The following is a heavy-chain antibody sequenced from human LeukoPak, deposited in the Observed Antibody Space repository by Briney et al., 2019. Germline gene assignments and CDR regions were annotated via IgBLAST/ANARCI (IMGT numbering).Heavy chain of an antibody. J-gene: IGHJ5*02. Sequence: SETLSLTCTVSGGSISSSSYYWGWIRQPPGKGLEWIGSIYYSGSTYYNPSLKSRVTISVDVSKNQFSLKLNSVTAADTAVYYCAREVDGYTDPWGQGTLVTVSS. CDR1: GGSISSSSYY. CDR3: AREVDGYTDP. V-gene: IGHV4-39*07. D-gene: IGHD5-24*01. CDR2: IYYSGST.